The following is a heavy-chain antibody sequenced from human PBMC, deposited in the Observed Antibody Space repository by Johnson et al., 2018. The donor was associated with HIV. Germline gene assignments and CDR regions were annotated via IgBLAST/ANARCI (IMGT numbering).Heavy chain of an antibody. J-gene: IGHJ3*02. V-gene: IGHV3-30*14. CDR1: RFTFNSYA. CDR3: AKDESDAFEI. CDR2: ISYDGSNK. Sequence: VQLVESGGGVVQPGRSLRLSCAASRFTFNSYAMHWVRQASGKGLEWVAVISYDGSNKYYADSVKGRFTISRDNSKNTLFLQMNSLRAGDTAVYYCAKDESDAFEIWGQGTMVTVSS.